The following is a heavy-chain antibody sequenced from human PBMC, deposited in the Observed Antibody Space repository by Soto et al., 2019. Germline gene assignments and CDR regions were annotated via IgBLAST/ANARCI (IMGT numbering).Heavy chain of an antibody. D-gene: IGHD5-12*01. J-gene: IGHJ4*01. Sequence: QVQLVQSGAEVRKPGSSVKVSCKTSGGLISKYSFNWVRQAPGQGLEWMGGVLPISGSTDYDQKFQGRLTITADRSTIPVYMELRRLRPDEPANYYCATIKVRGGPLRFEDGGQGMLISVSS. V-gene: IGHV1-69*06. CDR1: GGLISKYS. CDR3: ATIKVRGGPLRFED. CDR2: VLPISGST.